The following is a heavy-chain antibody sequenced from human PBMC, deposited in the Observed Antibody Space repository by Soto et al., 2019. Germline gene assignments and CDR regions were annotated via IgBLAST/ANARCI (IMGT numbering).Heavy chain of an antibody. J-gene: IGHJ6*02. D-gene: IGHD3-10*01. CDR3: ARGDRGGSGSPASYYYSGLDV. V-gene: IGHV3-23*01. Sequence: DVQLLESGGHLVQPGGSLRLSCAASGFTFSSYAMSWVRQAPGKGLEWVSSVSAGGDMAYYSDSVKGRFTISRDNSNNALVLHMNSLRIEYTALYYCARGDRGGSGSPASYYYSGLDVWGQGTTVTVS. CDR2: VSAGGDMA. CDR1: GFTFSSYA.